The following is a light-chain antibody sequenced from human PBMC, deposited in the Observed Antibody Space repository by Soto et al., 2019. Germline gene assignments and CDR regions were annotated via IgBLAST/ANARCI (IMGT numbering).Light chain of an antibody. CDR3: QQSYSTLPIT. Sequence: DIQMTQSPSSLSASVGDRVTITCRASQSISSYLNWYQQKPGKAPKLLIYAASSLQSGVPSRFSGSGSGTDFTLTSSSLQPEDFATYYCQQSYSTLPITFGQGTRREIK. CDR1: QSISSY. J-gene: IGKJ5*01. V-gene: IGKV1-39*01. CDR2: AAS.